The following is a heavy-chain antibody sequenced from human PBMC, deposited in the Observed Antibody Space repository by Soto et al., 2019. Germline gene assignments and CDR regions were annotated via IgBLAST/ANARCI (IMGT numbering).Heavy chain of an antibody. J-gene: IGHJ3*01. CDR2: LYDLDGS. CDR1: GFTISGKKY. V-gene: IGHV3-53*01. Sequence: VQLVESGGGLIQPGESLRLSCAAFGFTISGKKYVAWVRQAPGKGLEWVSALYDLDGSFYAASVKGRFTTSSDSSKTTVYPQMNDLRPDDTAVYYCATWHEREHAYDVWGQGTTVTVSS. CDR3: ATWHEREHAYDV. D-gene: IGHD1-1*01.